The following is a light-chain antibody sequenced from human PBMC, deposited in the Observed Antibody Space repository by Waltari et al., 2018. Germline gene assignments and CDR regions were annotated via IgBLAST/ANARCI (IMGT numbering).Light chain of an antibody. CDR1: SSDVGGYNY. J-gene: IGLJ3*02. Sequence: QSALTQPRSVSGSPGQSITIPCTGTSSDVGGYNYVPWYQHHPGKAPKLIIYDVSKRPSGVPDRFSGSKSGNTASLTISGLQSEDEADYYCCSYAGSYTLWVFGGGTKLTVL. CDR2: DVS. CDR3: CSYAGSYTLWV. V-gene: IGLV2-11*01.